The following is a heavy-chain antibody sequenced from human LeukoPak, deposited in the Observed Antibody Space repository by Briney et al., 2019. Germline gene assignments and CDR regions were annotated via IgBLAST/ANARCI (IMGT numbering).Heavy chain of an antibody. V-gene: IGHV3-23*01. CDR3: ARELFVLVPAALAS. CDR2: ISGSGGST. D-gene: IGHD2-2*01. Sequence: GGSLRLSCAASGFTFSSYAMSWVRQAPGKGLEWVSAISGSGGSTYYADSVKGRFTISRDNSKNTLYLQMNSLRAEDTAIYYCARELFVLVPAALASWGQGTLVPVSS. CDR1: GFTFSSYA. J-gene: IGHJ4*02.